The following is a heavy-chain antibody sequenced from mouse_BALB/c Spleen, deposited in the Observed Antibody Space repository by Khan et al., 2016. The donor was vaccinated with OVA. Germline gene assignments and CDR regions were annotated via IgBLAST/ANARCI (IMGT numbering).Heavy chain of an antibody. CDR2: INPSNGGA. D-gene: IGHD2-2*01. CDR1: GYTFTAYY. V-gene: IGHV1S81*02. J-gene: IGHJ3*01. CDR3: TRSGYGSFVY. Sequence: QVQLKQSGAELVKPGASVKLSCKASGYTFTAYYMYWVKQRPGQGLEWIGEINPSNGGANFNEKFKSKATLTVDKSSSTAYMQLSSLTSEDSAVYYCTRSGYGSFVYLGQGTLVTVSA.